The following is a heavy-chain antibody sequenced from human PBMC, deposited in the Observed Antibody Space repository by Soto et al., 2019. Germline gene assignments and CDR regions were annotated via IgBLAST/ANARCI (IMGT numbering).Heavy chain of an antibody. CDR3: AREMKDYYDSSGYFDY. Sequence: SETLSLTCTVSGGSISSYYWSWIRQPPGKGLEWIGYTFYSGSTNYNSSLKSRVIISVDTSKNQFSLKLNSVTAADTAVYYCAREMKDYYDSSGYFDYWGQGTLVTVSS. V-gene: IGHV4-59*01. CDR2: TFYSGST. D-gene: IGHD3-22*01. CDR1: GGSISSYY. J-gene: IGHJ4*02.